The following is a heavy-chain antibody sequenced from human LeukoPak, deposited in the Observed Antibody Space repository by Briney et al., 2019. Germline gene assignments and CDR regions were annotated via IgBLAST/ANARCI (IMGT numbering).Heavy chain of an antibody. D-gene: IGHD1-1*01. CDR1: GFTFSTYG. V-gene: IGHV3-23*01. J-gene: IGHJ5*02. CDR2: LSGSGGTT. CDR3: AKDRTGTTGADWFDP. Sequence: PGGTLRLSCAASGFTFSTYGMGWVRQAPGKGLEWVSALSGSGGTTYYADSVKGRFTIPRDNSRNTLSLQMNSLRADDTAVYYCAKDRTGTTGADWFDPWGQGTLVTVSS.